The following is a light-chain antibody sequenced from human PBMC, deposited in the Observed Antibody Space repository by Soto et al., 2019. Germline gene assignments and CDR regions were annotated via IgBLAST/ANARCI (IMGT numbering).Light chain of an antibody. Sequence: QSVLTQPPSVSGAPGQRVTISCTGSNSNIGAGYDVHWYQQLPGTAPKLLIYYNNIRPSGVPDRFSGSKSGTSASLVITGLQAEDEADYYCQSKDSSLSGSVFSGGTKLTVL. CDR1: NSNIGAGYD. V-gene: IGLV1-40*01. J-gene: IGLJ2*01. CDR2: YNN. CDR3: QSKDSSLSGSV.